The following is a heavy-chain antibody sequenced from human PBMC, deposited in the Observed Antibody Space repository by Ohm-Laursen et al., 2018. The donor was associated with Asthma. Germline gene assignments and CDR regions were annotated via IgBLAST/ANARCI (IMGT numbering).Heavy chain of an antibody. CDR3: AKARVEPNGGYYFDY. CDR2: ISSSSSYI. V-gene: IGHV3-21*04. J-gene: IGHJ4*02. CDR1: GFTFSSYS. Sequence: SLRLSCAASGFTFSSYSMNWVRQAPGKGLEWVSSISSSSSYIYYADSVKGRFTISRDNAKNTLYLQMSSLRAEDTAVYYCAKARVEPNGGYYFDYWGQGTLVTVSS.